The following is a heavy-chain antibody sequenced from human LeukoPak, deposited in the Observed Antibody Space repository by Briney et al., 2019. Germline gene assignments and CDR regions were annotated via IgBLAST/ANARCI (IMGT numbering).Heavy chain of an antibody. CDR1: GFTFSSYA. D-gene: IGHD2-15*01. V-gene: IGHV3-23*01. J-gene: IGHJ6*02. CDR2: SIGSGGST. Sequence: GGALRLSCAASGFTFSSYAMSWVRQAPGKGLEWVSSSIGSGGSTYHVDSVRGRFTISRDNSKNTLYLQMNSLRAEHTAVYFCAKGIDYYYGMDVWGQGTTVTVSS. CDR3: AKGIDYYYGMDV.